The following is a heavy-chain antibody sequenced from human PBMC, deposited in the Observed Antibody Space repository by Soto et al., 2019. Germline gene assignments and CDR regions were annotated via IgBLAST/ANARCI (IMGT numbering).Heavy chain of an antibody. CDR2: INHSGST. V-gene: IGHV4-34*01. CDR1: VVSFSGYY. CDR3: ARDLTTGTDYYYGMDI. J-gene: IGHJ6*02. Sequence: SETLSLTCAFYVVSFSGYYWSWIRHPPGKGLEWIGEINHSGSTNYNPSLKSRVTISVDTSKNQFSLKLSSVTAADTAVYYCARDLTTGTDYYYGMDIWGQGTTVTVSS. D-gene: IGHD1-1*01.